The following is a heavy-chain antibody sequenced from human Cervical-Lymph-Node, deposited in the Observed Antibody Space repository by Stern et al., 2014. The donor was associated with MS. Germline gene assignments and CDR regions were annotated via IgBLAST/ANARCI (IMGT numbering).Heavy chain of an antibody. Sequence: QLQLQESGPRLVKPSQTLSLTCTVSGGSIRSGGFYCTWVRQPAGKGPEWIGRMYATGGSTYNPSLQSRATIAVDTSKTQFSLTLRSVTAADTAIYYCVRDHDYYGMDVWGQGTTVTVSS. V-gene: IGHV4-61*02. CDR2: MYATGGS. CDR1: GGSIRSGGFY. J-gene: IGHJ6*02. CDR3: VRDHDYYGMDV.